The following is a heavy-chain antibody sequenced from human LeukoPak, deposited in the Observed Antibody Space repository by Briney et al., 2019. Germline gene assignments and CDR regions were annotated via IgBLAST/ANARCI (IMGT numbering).Heavy chain of an antibody. V-gene: IGHV1-69*13. Sequence: SVKVSCKASGGTFSSYAISWVRQAPGQGLEWMGGIIPIFGTANYAQKFRGRVTITADESTSTAYMELSSLRSEDTAVYYCTRDPVVAGMAFDYWGQGTLVTVSS. D-gene: IGHD2-15*01. CDR3: TRDPVVAGMAFDY. CDR2: IIPIFGTA. CDR1: GGTFSSYA. J-gene: IGHJ4*02.